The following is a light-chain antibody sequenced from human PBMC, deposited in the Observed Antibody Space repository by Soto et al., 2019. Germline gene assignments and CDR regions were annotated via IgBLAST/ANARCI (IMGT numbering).Light chain of an antibody. J-gene: IGLJ1*01. Sequence: QSALTQPASVSGSPGQSITISCTGTSSDVGAYNYVSWYQQYPGKAPKLMIYEVSNRPSGVSNRFSGSKSGNTASLTISGLQAEDEADYFCSSYSISTAYLFGTGTKLTVL. V-gene: IGLV2-14*01. CDR2: EVS. CDR3: SSYSISTAYL. CDR1: SSDVGAYNY.